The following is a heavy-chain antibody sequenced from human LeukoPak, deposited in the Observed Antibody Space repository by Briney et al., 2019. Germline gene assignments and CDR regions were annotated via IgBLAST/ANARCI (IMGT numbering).Heavy chain of an antibody. D-gene: IGHD3/OR15-3a*01. J-gene: IGHJ4*02. CDR1: GGSTENSYW. CDR3: ARRGCDFWTGYHRYFDF. V-gene: IGHV4-39*01. Sequence: SETLSLTCAVSGGSTENSYWWSWVRQPPGKGLEWIGSIYYSGSTYYNPSLKSRVTISVDTPKNQFSLKLSSVTAADTAVYYCARRGCDFWTGYHRYFDFWGQGTLVAVSS. CDR2: IYYSGST.